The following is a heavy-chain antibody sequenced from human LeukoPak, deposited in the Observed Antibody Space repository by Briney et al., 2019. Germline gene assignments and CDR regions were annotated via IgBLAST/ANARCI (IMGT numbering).Heavy chain of an antibody. CDR2: IYYSGST. D-gene: IGHD6-13*01. V-gene: IGHV4-39*01. CDR1: GGSISSSSYY. Sequence: SETLSLTCTVSGGSISSSSYYWGWIRRPPGKGLEWIGSIYYSGSTYYNPSLKGRVTISVDTSKNQFSLKLSSVTAADTAVYYCVGGYSTPGFWGQGTLVTVSS. CDR3: VGGYSTPGF. J-gene: IGHJ4*02.